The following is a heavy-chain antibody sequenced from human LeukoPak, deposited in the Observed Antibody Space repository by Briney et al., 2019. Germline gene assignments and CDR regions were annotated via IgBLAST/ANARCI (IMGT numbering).Heavy chain of an antibody. Sequence: TSQTLSLTCAISGDSVSSNRAAWHWLRKSPSRGLEWLGRTYYRSQWYVDYASPVKSRIILTPDTSKNQFSLQLNSVTPEDTAVYYCAREGWWFDFWGQGTLVTVFS. V-gene: IGHV6-1*01. CDR3: AREGWWFDF. D-gene: IGHD2-15*01. CDR2: TYYRSQWYV. CDR1: GDSVSSNRAA. J-gene: IGHJ4*02.